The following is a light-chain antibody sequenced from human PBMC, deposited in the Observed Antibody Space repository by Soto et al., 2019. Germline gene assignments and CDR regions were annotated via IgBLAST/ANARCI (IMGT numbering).Light chain of an antibody. V-gene: IGKV3-20*01. CDR1: PSVSRNS. J-gene: IGKJ1*01. CDR2: GAS. Sequence: EIVLTPSPGTLSLSPGARATLSCRASPSVSRNSLAWSRQQPDQAPRLPIYGASNRATDTPDRFSGSGSGADFSLTISRLEPEDFAVYYCQQYGSSGTFGQGTKVDIK. CDR3: QQYGSSGT.